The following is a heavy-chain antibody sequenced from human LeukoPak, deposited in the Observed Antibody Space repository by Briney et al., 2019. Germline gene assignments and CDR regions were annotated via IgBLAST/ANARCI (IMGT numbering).Heavy chain of an antibody. D-gene: IGHD1-20*01. CDR1: GYTLTNYY. Sequence: ASVKVSCKASGYTLTNYYMHWVRQAPGQGLEWMGIINPSGGSTTYPQKFQGRVTMTRDTSTSTVYMDLSSLRSDHTAIYYCARAGITGTFDSWGQGTLVTVSS. V-gene: IGHV1-46*01. CDR3: ARAGITGTFDS. CDR2: INPSGGST. J-gene: IGHJ4*02.